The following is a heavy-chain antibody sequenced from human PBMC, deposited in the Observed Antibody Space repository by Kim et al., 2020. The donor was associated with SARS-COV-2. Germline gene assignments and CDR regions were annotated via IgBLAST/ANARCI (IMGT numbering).Heavy chain of an antibody. V-gene: IGHV3-23*01. CDR3: AKIGWGGFDLSYFDY. Sequence: GGSLRLSCVASGFTFSTYGMSWVRQAPGKGLEWVSAISGSGTTTYYADSVRGRFTISRDNSKNTLYLQMNSLSAEATATYHCAKIGWGGFDLSYFDYWG. CDR2: ISGSGTTT. J-gene: IGHJ4*01. CDR1: GFTFSTYG. D-gene: IGHD2-21*01.